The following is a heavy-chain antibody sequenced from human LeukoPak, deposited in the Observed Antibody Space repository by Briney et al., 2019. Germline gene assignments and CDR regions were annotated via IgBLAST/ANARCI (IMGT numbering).Heavy chain of an antibody. CDR1: GGSISSSSYY. V-gene: IGHV4-39*07. CDR3: ARDRVDYYDSSGYYYAYYFDY. J-gene: IGHJ4*02. D-gene: IGHD3-22*01. Sequence: SETLSLTCTVSGGSISSSSYYWGWIRQPPGKGLEWIGSIYYSGSTYYNPSLKSRVTISVDTSKNQFSLKLSSVTAADTAVYYCARDRVDYYDSSGYYYAYYFDYWGQGTLVTVSS. CDR2: IYYSGST.